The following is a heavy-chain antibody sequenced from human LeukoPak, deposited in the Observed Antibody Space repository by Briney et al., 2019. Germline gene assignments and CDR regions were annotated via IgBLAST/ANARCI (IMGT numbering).Heavy chain of an antibody. V-gene: IGHV4-61*02. CDR1: GGSISSGTHY. CDR2: IFTSGSL. CDR3: ARRWNYKDAFDI. J-gene: IGHJ3*02. D-gene: IGHD1-7*01. Sequence: SQTLSLTCDVSGGSISSGTHYWTWIRQPVGKGLEWLGRIFTSGSLTYNSSLKSRLTISIDKSKNQFSLKLSSVTAADTAVYYCARRWNYKDAFDIWGQGTMVTVSS.